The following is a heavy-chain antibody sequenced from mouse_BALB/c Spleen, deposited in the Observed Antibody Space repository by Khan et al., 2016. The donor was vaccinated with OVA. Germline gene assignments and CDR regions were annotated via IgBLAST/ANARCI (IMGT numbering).Heavy chain of an antibody. V-gene: IGHV1-4*01. CDR3: VRDGAYHRNDGWFAY. J-gene: IGHJ3*01. Sequence: QVQLQQSGAELARPGASVKMSCKASGYTFTSYTIHWIKKRPGQGLEWIGYINPSNGNTNYNQKFKDKATLTTDKSSNTAYLQLSSLTSDDSAVYNCVRDGAYHRNDGWFAYWGQGTLVTVSA. D-gene: IGHD2-14*01. CDR1: GYTFTSYT. CDR2: INPSNGNT.